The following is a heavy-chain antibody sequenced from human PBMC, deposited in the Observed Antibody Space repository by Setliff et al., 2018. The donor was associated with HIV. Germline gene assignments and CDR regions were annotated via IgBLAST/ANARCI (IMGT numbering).Heavy chain of an antibody. CDR1: GFAFSDFS. Sequence: GGSLRLSCAASGFAFSDFSMSWVRQAPGKGLEWVAKIKNDGSEKYYVDSVEGRFTISRDNAKNSLYLEMNSLTVEDTALHYCARDWPSSTAAGDCWGQGTLVTVSS. V-gene: IGHV3-7*01. J-gene: IGHJ4*02. CDR3: ARDWPSSTAAGDC. CDR2: IKNDGSEK. D-gene: IGHD6-6*01.